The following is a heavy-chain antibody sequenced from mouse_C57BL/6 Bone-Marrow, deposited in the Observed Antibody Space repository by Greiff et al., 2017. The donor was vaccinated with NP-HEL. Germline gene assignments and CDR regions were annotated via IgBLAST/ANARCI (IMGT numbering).Heavy chain of an antibody. CDR3: ARSPLWLRRNYYAMDY. J-gene: IGHJ4*01. V-gene: IGHV3-8*01. D-gene: IGHD2-2*01. CDR1: GYSITSDY. CDR2: ISYSGST. Sequence: EVQRVESGPGLAKPSQTLSLTCSVTGYSITSDYWNWIRKFPGNNLEYMGYISYSGSTYYNPSLKSRISITRDTSKNQYYLQLNSVTTEDTATYYCARSPLWLRRNYYAMDYGGQGTSVTVS.